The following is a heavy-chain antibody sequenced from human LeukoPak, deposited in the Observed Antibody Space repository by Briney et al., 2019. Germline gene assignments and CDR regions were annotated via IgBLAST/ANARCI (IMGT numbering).Heavy chain of an antibody. Sequence: GGSLRLSRAPSRVTSTNYSMHWVRHGPHEGLEWLALISYDGGETNNVDSVKGRLTISRDNSQNTLYLQMNSLRAGDTGVYYCAKEQYFGSGSYYKYGGEGTLVTV. D-gene: IGHD3-10*01. CDR2: ISYDGGET. J-gene: IGHJ4*02. CDR1: RVTSTNYS. V-gene: IGHV3-30*18. CDR3: AKEQYFGSGSYYKY.